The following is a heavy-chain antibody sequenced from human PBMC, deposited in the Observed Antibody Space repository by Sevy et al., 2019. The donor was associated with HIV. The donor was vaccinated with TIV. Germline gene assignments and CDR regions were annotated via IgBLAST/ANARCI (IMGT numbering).Heavy chain of an antibody. CDR2: ISFDGSHE. V-gene: IGHV3-30*03. Sequence: GGSLRLSCVASGFIFSSYGMHWVRQAPGKGLEWVAVISFDGSHEFYADSVKGRFTISRDDSKNTLYLQMNSLNSEDXXXXXXXXXXXXXXXXXXXXXXXSNWFDPWGQGTRVTVSS. J-gene: IGHJ5*02. CDR1: GFIFSSYG. CDR3: XXXXXXXXXXXXXXXXXSNWFDP.